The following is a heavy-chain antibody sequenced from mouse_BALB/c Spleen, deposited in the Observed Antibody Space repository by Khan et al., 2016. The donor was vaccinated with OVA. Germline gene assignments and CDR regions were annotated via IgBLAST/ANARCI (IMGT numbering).Heavy chain of an antibody. D-gene: IGHD2-14*01. CDR1: GYSFTLYY. Sequence: IQLVQSGPDLVKPGASVKISCKASGYSFTLYYMTWVKQSHGKSLEWIGRVNPNTGGSDYNQAFKGKAILTVDKSSNTAYMELHSLTSEDSAVYYCARGYDFFAYWGQGTLVTVSA. CDR2: VNPNTGGS. CDR3: ARGYDFFAY. V-gene: IGHV1-26*01. J-gene: IGHJ3*01.